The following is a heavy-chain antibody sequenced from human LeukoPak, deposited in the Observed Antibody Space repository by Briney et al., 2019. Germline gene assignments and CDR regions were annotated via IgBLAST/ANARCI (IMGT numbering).Heavy chain of an antibody. V-gene: IGHV3-20*04. CDR1: GFTFDDSV. Sequence: RPGGSLRLSCAASGFTFDDSVMSWVRQAPGKGLEWVSGINWNGGSTGYADSVKGRFTISRDNAKNTLYLQMNSLRAEDTAVHYCARDGSYGYAPDYWGQGTLVTVSS. CDR3: ARDGSYGYAPDY. D-gene: IGHD5-18*01. J-gene: IGHJ4*02. CDR2: INWNGGST.